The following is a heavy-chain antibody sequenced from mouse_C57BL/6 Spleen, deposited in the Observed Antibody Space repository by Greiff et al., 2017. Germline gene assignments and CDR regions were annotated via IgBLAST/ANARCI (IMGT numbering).Heavy chain of an antibody. V-gene: IGHV1-78*01. CDR1: GYTFTDHT. D-gene: IGHD2-3*01. CDR3: ARTWLLAGTFYAMDY. Sequence: LQESDAELVKPGASVKISCKVSGYTFTDHTIHWMKQRPEQGLEWIGYIYPRDGSTKYNEKFKGKATLTADKSSSTAYMQLNSLTSEDSAVYFCARTWLLAGTFYAMDYWGQGTSVTVSS. CDR2: IYPRDGST. J-gene: IGHJ4*01.